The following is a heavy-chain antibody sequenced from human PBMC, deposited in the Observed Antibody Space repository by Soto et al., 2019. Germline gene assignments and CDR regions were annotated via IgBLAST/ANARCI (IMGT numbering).Heavy chain of an antibody. D-gene: IGHD2-21*02. CDR3: TRDGMTTGDT. CDR2: VFSSVSA. V-gene: IGHV4-4*07. J-gene: IGHJ4*02. CDR1: GVSVSSYT. Sequence: SETLSLTCLVSGVSVSSYTWSWVRQPANKGLEWIGRVFSSVSATYSPSLKSRVRISMDTPENRISLKFDSVTAADAGVYYCTRDGMTTGDTWGPGTLVTVSS.